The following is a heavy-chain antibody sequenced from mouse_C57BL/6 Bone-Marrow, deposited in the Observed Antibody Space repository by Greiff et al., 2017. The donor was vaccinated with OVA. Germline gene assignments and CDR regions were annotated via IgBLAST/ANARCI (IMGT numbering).Heavy chain of an antibody. V-gene: IGHV1-19*01. D-gene: IGHD1-1*01. CDR1: GYTFTDYY. CDR2: INPYNGGT. CDR3: ARFGYYGTPYDFDY. Sequence: EVQLQQSGPVLVKPGASVKMSCKASGYTFTDYYMNWVKQSHGKSLEWIGVINPYNGGTSYNQKFKGKATLTVDKSSSTAYMELNSLTSEDSAVYYCARFGYYGTPYDFDYWGQGTTLTVSS. J-gene: IGHJ2*01.